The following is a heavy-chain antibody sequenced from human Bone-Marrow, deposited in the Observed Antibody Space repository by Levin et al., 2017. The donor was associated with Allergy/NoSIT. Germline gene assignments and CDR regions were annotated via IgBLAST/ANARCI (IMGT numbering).Heavy chain of an antibody. V-gene: IGHV3-74*01. CDR3: ASTLYDILTGLYGVDV. CDR1: GFTFSSFW. J-gene: IGHJ6*02. Sequence: GGSVRLSCAASGFTFSSFWMHWVRQLPGKGLVWVSRIDNDGTVTDYADSVKGRFTISRDNAKNTLYLQMNSLRAEDTAVYYCASTLYDILTGLYGVDVWGQGTTVTVAS. CDR2: IDNDGTVT. D-gene: IGHD3-9*01.